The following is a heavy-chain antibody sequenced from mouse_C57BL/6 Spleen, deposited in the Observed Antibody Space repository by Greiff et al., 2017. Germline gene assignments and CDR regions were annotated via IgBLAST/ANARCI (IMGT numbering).Heavy chain of an antibody. CDR2: IYPRDGST. CDR3: ARAHYYGSSYYAMDY. J-gene: IGHJ4*01. D-gene: IGHD1-1*01. CDR1: GYTFTDHT. V-gene: IGHV1-78*01. Sequence: QVQLQQSDAELVKPGASVKISCKVSGYTFTDHTIHWMKQRPEQGLEWIGYIYPRDGSTNYNEKFKSTATLTVDKSSSTAYMQLSSLTSEDSAVYYCARAHYYGSSYYAMDYWGQGTSVTVSS.